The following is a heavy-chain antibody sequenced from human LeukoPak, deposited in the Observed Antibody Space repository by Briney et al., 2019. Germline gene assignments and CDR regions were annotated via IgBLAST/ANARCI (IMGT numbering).Heavy chain of an antibody. CDR3: ARGPGDSSGYYYFDY. J-gene: IGHJ4*02. D-gene: IGHD3-22*01. CDR1: GGSFSGYY. V-gene: IGHV4-34*01. Sequence: SETLSLTCAVYGGSFSGYYWSWVRQPPGKGLEWIGEINHSGSTNYNPSLKSQVTISVDTSKNQFSLKLSSVTAADTAVYYCARGPGDSSGYYYFDYWGQGTLVTVSS. CDR2: INHSGST.